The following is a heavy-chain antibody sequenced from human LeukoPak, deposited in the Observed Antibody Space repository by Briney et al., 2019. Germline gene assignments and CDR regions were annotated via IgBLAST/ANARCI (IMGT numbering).Heavy chain of an antibody. Sequence: PGGSLRLSCAASGFTFSSYAMSWVRQAPGKGLEWVSAIKGSGGSTYYADSVKGRFTISRDNSKNTLYLQMNSLRAEDTAVYYCAKFPLAVTTSPFDYWGQGTLVTVSS. J-gene: IGHJ4*02. V-gene: IGHV3-23*01. CDR1: GFTFSSYA. CDR3: AKFPLAVTTSPFDY. CDR2: IKGSGGST. D-gene: IGHD4-11*01.